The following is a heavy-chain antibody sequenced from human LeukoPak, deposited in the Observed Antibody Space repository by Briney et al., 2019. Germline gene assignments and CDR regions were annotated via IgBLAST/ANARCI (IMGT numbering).Heavy chain of an antibody. D-gene: IGHD6-19*01. J-gene: IGHJ4*02. Sequence: GGSLRLSCAASGFTFSSYAMSWVRQAPGKGLEWVSAISGSGGSTYYADSVKGRFTISRDNSKNTLYLQMNSLRAEDTAVYYCAKDRRQWLVRGGLFDYWGQGTLVTVSS. V-gene: IGHV3-23*01. CDR2: ISGSGGST. CDR1: GFTFSSYA. CDR3: AKDRRQWLVRGGLFDY.